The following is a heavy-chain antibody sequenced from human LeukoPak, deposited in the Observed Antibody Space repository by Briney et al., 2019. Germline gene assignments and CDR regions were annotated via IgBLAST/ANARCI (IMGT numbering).Heavy chain of an antibody. CDR3: ARDAVVVPAAMVYYYMDV. CDR1: GFTFSSYA. V-gene: IGHV3-30*01. D-gene: IGHD2-2*01. Sequence: GGSLRLSCAASGFTFSSYAMHWVRQAPGKGLEWVAVISYDGSNKYYAGSVKGRFTISRDNSKNTLYLQMNSLRAEDTAVYYCARDAVVVPAAMVYYYMDVWGKGTTVTVSS. J-gene: IGHJ6*03. CDR2: ISYDGSNK.